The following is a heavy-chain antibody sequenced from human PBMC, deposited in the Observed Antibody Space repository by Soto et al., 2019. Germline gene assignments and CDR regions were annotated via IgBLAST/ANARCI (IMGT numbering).Heavy chain of an antibody. CDR3: AREITAYWYFDL. CDR2: MNPNSGNT. Sequence: QVQLVQSGAEVKKPGASVKVSCKATGYTFTSYDINWVRQATGQGLEWMGWMNPNSGNTGYAQKFQGRVTMTRNTSISTAYMELSSLRSEDTAVYYCAREITAYWYFDLWGRGTLVTVSS. J-gene: IGHJ2*01. CDR1: GYTFTSYD. D-gene: IGHD3-16*01. V-gene: IGHV1-8*01.